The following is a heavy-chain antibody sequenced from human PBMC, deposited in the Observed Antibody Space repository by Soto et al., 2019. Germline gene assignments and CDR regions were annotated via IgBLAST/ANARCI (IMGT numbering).Heavy chain of an antibody. V-gene: IGHV1-69*13. D-gene: IGHD1-7*01. CDR2: IIPVFGTA. CDR1: GGTFISYG. J-gene: IGHJ6*02. Sequence: ASVKVSCKASGGTFISYGFTWVRQAPGQGLEWMGGIIPVFGTANYAQKFQGRVTFTADEASSTAYMELSSLRSKDTAVYFCASGWLQFGTDYYYGLDVWGQGTAVTVSS. CDR3: ASGWLQFGTDYYYGLDV.